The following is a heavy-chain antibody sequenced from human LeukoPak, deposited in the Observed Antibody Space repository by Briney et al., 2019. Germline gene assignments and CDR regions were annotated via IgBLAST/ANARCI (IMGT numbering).Heavy chain of an antibody. J-gene: IGHJ4*02. D-gene: IGHD3-10*01. CDR1: GGTFSGYA. V-gene: IGHV1-69*13. CDR2: IIPIFGTA. Sequence: SVKVSCKASGGTFSGYAISWVRQAPGQGLEWMGGIIPIFGTANYAQKFQGRVTITADESTSTAYMELSSLRSEDTAVYYCAREEVRGVRNFDYWGQGTLVTVSS. CDR3: AREEVRGVRNFDY.